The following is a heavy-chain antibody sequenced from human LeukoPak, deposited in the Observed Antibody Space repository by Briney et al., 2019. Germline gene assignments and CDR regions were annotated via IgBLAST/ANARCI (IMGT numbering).Heavy chain of an antibody. Sequence: SETLSLTCAVYGGSFSGYYWSWIRQPPGKGLEWIGEINHSGSTNYNPSLKSRVTISVDTSKNQFSLKLSSVTAADTAVYYCASSFNTDYYGSGKGFDYWGQGTLVTVSS. CDR3: ASSFNTDYYGSGKGFDY. CDR1: GGSFSGYY. CDR2: INHSGST. J-gene: IGHJ4*02. V-gene: IGHV4-34*01. D-gene: IGHD3-10*01.